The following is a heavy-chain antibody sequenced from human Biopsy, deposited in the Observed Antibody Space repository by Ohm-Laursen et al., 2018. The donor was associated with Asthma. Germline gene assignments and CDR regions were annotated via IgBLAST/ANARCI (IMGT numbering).Heavy chain of an antibody. CDR3: AKERYYDFWSGYPI. Sequence: LSLSCAASGFSFTSSGMPWVRQAPAKGLERVAVMSFDGRQTYYADSVKGRFPISRDNSKNTLYLQMNSLRAEDTAVYYCAKERYYDFWSGYPIWGQGTMVTVSS. CDR1: GFSFTSSG. J-gene: IGHJ3*02. D-gene: IGHD3-3*01. V-gene: IGHV3-30*18. CDR2: MSFDGRQT.